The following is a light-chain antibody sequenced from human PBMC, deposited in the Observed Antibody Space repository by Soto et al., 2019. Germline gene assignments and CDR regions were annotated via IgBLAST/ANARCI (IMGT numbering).Light chain of an antibody. V-gene: IGKV3-20*01. Sequence: DIVLTQSPGTLSLSPGERATLSCRASQSVSSSYLAWYQQRPGQAPRLLIYGASSRATGIPDRFSGGGSGTDFTLTISRLEPEDFAVYYCQQYGSSGTFGQGTKVDIK. CDR2: GAS. J-gene: IGKJ1*01. CDR3: QQYGSSGT. CDR1: QSVSSSY.